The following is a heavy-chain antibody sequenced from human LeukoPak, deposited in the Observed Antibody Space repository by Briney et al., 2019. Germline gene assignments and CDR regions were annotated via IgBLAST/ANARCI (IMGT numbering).Heavy chain of an antibody. Sequence: PGGSLRLSCAASGFTFNSYSMHWVRQAPGKGLEWVAVISYDGSNKHYGDSVKGPFTMSRDNSKNTLYLELSSLRAEDTAVFYCARWLQYYYDSSGYYFDYWGQGTLVTVPS. D-gene: IGHD3-22*01. CDR2: ISYDGSNK. V-gene: IGHV3-30-3*01. J-gene: IGHJ4*02. CDR3: ARWLQYYYDSSGYYFDY. CDR1: GFTFNSYS.